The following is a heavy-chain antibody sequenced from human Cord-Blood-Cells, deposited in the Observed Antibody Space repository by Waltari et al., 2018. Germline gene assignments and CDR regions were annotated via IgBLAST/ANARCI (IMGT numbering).Heavy chain of an antibody. V-gene: IGHV1-69*01. CDR1: GGTFSSYA. J-gene: IGHJ6*02. CDR2: SVTVLCAR. D-gene: IGHD3-10*01. Sequence: QVQLVQSGAEVKKPGSSVKVSCKASGGTFSSYAISWVRQAPEPGLEWMGGSVTVLCARNVRQKCQRRVTMTADGSPRTAHMEPRSPRSEDTAGDYCGRDRGEGLTRYYYYYLMGVWGQGTTVTVSS. CDR3: GRDRGEGLTRYYYYYLMGV.